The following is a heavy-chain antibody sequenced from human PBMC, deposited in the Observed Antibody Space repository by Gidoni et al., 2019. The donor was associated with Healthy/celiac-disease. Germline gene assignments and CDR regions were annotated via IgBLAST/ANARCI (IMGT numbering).Heavy chain of an antibody. J-gene: IGHJ5*02. CDR1: GGSISSSSYY. CDR3: ARFDYGDTYWFDP. D-gene: IGHD4-17*01. V-gene: IGHV4-39*01. CDR2: IYYSGST. Sequence: QLQLQESCPGLVKPSEPLSLTCTVSGGSISSSSYYWGWIRQPPGKGLEWIGSIYYSGSTYYNPSLKSRVTISVDTSKNQFSLKLSSVTAADTAVYYCARFDYGDTYWFDPWGQGTLVTVSS.